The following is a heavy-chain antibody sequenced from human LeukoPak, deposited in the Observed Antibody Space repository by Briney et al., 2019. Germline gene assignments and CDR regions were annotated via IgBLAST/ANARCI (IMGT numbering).Heavy chain of an antibody. Sequence: GGSLRLSCSASGFTFSASAMHWVRQAPGKGPQFVSAITNDGRSTYYADSVKGRFTISRDNSENTLYLQMSSLRHEDTAVYYCVRDLTWGQGTLVTVSS. CDR1: GFTFSASA. CDR3: VRDLT. J-gene: IGHJ4*02. V-gene: IGHV3-64D*06. D-gene: IGHD4/OR15-4a*01. CDR2: ITNDGRST.